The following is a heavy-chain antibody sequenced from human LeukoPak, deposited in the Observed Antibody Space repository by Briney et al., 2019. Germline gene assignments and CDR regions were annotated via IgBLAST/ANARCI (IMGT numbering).Heavy chain of an antibody. Sequence: ASVKVSCKASGYTFTSYGISWVRQAPGQGLEWMGWVSAYNGNTNYAQKLQGRVTMTTDTSTSTAYMELRSLRSDDTAVYYCARTYYDILTGYYPLGYWGQRTLGTVSS. D-gene: IGHD3-9*01. CDR1: GYTFTSYG. CDR2: VSAYNGNT. J-gene: IGHJ4*02. CDR3: ARTYYDILTGYYPLGY. V-gene: IGHV1-18*04.